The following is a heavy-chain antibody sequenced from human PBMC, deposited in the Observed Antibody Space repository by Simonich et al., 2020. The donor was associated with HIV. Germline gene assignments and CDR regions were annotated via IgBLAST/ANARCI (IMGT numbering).Heavy chain of an antibody. J-gene: IGHJ1*01. CDR3: ASQNSGRYYGYFQH. CDR1: GGSISSSNW. V-gene: IGHV4-4*02. CDR2: IYHSGST. Sequence: QVQLQESGPGLVKPSGTLSLTCAVSGGSISSSNWWSWVRQPPGKGLEWIGEIYHSGSTKYNPSLKSRVSISVDKSKNEFSLKLSSVTAADTAVYYCASQNSGRYYGYFQHWGQGTLVTVSS. D-gene: IGHD1-26*01.